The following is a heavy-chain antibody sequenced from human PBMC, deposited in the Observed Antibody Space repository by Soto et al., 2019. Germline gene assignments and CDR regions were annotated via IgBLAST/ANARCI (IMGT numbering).Heavy chain of an antibody. V-gene: IGHV4-4*02. CDR3: ARHDYGDYYGMDV. CDR1: GGSISSSNW. Sequence: SETLSLTCAVSGGSISSSNWWSWVRQPPGKGLEWIGEIYHSGSTNYNPSLTSRVTISVDKSKNQFSLKLSSVTAADTAVYYCARHDYGDYYGMDVWGQGTTVTVSS. J-gene: IGHJ6*02. D-gene: IGHD4-17*01. CDR2: IYHSGST.